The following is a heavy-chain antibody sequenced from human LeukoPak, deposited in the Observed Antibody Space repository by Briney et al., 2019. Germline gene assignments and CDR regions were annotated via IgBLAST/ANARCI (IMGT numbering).Heavy chain of an antibody. J-gene: IGHJ4*02. V-gene: IGHV3-23*01. CDR3: AKVFSTATTGREGFYFDY. D-gene: IGHD4-11*01. CDR1: GFTLSSYA. Sequence: GSLRLSCAASGFTLSSYAMSWVRQAPGKGLEWVSAISVSGGSTYSADSVKGRFTISRDNSKNTLFLQMNSLRAEDTAVYYCAKVFSTATTGREGFYFDYWGQGTLVTVSS. CDR2: ISVSGGST.